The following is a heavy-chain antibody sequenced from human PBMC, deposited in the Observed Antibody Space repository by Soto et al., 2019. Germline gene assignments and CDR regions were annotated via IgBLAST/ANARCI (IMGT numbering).Heavy chain of an antibody. J-gene: IGHJ4*02. V-gene: IGHV3-23*01. D-gene: IGHD3-3*01. CDR2: ISGSGGST. CDR3: AKNSPRIYDFWSGPSIDY. CDR1: GFTFSSYA. Sequence: GGSLRLSCAASGFTFSSYAMSWVRQAPGKGLEWVSAISGSGGSTYYADSVKGRFTISRDNSKNTLYLQMNSLRAEDTAVYYCAKNSPRIYDFWSGPSIDYWGQGTLVTVSS.